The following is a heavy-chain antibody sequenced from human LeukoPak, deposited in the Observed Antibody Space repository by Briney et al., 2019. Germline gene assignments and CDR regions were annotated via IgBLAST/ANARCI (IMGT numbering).Heavy chain of an antibody. CDR3: ARGSGFLPLDY. V-gene: IGHV4-39*07. CDR1: GRSISSSSYY. CDR2: IYYSGST. D-gene: IGHD2-15*01. Sequence: PSETLSLTCTVSGRSISSSSYYWGWIRQPPGKGLEWIGSIYYSGSTYYNPSLKSRVAIAVDTSKNQFSLKLSSVTAADTAVYYCARGSGFLPLDYWGQGTLVTVSS. J-gene: IGHJ4*02.